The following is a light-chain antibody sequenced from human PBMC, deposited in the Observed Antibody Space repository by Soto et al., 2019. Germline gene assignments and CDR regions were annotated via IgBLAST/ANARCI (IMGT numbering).Light chain of an antibody. V-gene: IGKV3-20*01. CDR3: QLDHATLPWT. J-gene: IGKJ1*01. Sequence: EIVLTQSPDTLSLSPGERATLSCRASTGVGGNIAWYQQRPGQSPRLVIYGASSRAACLPDRFSGSCSGTDVTLSISRLEPEDFAVYYCQLDHATLPWTFGQGTRGELK. CDR1: TGVGGN. CDR2: GAS.